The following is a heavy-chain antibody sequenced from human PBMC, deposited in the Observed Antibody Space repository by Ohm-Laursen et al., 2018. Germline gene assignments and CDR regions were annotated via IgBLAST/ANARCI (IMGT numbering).Heavy chain of an antibody. J-gene: IGHJ3*02. V-gene: IGHV4-59*07. CDR1: GAPISTHY. CDR3: ARRGHAFDI. CDR2: IYYSGTT. Sequence: SDTLSLTCTVSGAPISTHYWSWIRQPPGKGLEWIGYIYYSGTTNYNPSLKSRVTISLNTSKNQFSLKLSSVTAADMAVYYCARRGHAFDIWGQGTMVTVSS.